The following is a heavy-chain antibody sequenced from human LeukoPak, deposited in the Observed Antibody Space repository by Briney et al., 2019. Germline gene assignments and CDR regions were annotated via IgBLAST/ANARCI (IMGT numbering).Heavy chain of an antibody. CDR2: IYSSGST. CDR1: GDSISRYY. D-gene: IGHD1-26*01. Sequence: SETLSLTCTVSGDSISRYYWSWIRQPPGEGLEWIGYIYSSGSTNYNPSLKSRVTISVDTSKNQFSLRLSSVTAADTAVYYCARFFRTVWELPYYWGPGTLVTVSS. V-gene: IGHV4-59*08. CDR3: ARFFRTVWELPYY. J-gene: IGHJ4*02.